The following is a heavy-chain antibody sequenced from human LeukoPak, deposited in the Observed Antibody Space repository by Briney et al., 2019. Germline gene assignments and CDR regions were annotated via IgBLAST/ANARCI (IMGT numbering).Heavy chain of an antibody. CDR3: ARDCTSCYYYYGMDV. D-gene: IGHD2-2*01. CDR1: GYTFTGYY. J-gene: IGHJ6*02. Sequence: ASVKVSCKASGYTFTGYYMHWVRQAPGQGLEWMGWINPSSGGTSYAQKFQGRVTMTRDTSISTAYMELSRLRSDDTAVYYCARDCTSCYYYYGMDVWGQGTTVTVSS. V-gene: IGHV1-2*02. CDR2: INPSSGGT.